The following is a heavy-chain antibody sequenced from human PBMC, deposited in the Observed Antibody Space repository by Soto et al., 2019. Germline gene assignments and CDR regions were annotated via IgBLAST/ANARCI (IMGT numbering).Heavy chain of an antibody. V-gene: IGHV1-69*13. CDR2: IIPIFGTA. CDR3: ARGLYGSGSYYKLSFDY. Sequence: ASVKVSCKASGGTFSSYAISWVRQAPGQGLEWMGGIIPIFGTANYAQKFQGRVTITADESTSTAYMELSSLRSEDTAVYYCARGLYGSGSYYKLSFDYWGQGTLVTVSS. D-gene: IGHD3-10*01. J-gene: IGHJ4*02. CDR1: GGTFSSYA.